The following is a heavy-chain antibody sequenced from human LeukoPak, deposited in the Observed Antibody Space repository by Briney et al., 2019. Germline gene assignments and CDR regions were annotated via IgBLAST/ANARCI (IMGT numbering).Heavy chain of an antibody. Sequence: SETLSLTCAVYGGSFSGYYWSWIRQPPGKGLEWIGEINHSGSTNYNPSLKSRVAISVDTSKNQFSLKLSSVTAADTAVYYCARDSYYDSSGHAPWGQGTLVTVSS. CDR3: ARDSYYDSSGHAP. V-gene: IGHV4-34*01. CDR2: INHSGST. D-gene: IGHD3-22*01. J-gene: IGHJ5*02. CDR1: GGSFSGYY.